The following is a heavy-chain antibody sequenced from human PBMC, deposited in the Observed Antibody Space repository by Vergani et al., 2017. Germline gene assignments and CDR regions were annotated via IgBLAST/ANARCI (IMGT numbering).Heavy chain of an antibody. CDR1: GFTFSNAW. CDR2: IKSKTDGGTT. CDR3: TTDQVGATYVFDY. V-gene: IGHV3-15*01. J-gene: IGHJ4*02. D-gene: IGHD1-26*01. Sequence: EVQLVESGGGLVKPGGSLRLSCAASGFTFSNAWISWVRQAPGKGLEWVGRIKSKTDGGTTDYAAPVKGRFTISRDDSKNTLYLQMNSLKTEDTAVYYCTTDQVGATYVFDYWGQGTLVTVSS.